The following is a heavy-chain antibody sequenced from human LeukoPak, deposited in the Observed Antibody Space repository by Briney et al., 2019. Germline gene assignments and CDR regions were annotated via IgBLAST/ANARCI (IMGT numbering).Heavy chain of an antibody. CDR1: GGSFSGYY. J-gene: IGHJ4*02. D-gene: IGHD1-26*01. CDR3: AHTNSGSYYALDY. V-gene: IGHV4-59*08. CDR2: IYYSGST. Sequence: PSETLSLTCAVYGGSFSGYYWSWIRQPPGKGLEWIGYIYYSGSTNYNPSLKSRVTISVDTSKNQFSLKLSSVTAADTAVYYCAHTNSGSYYALDYWGQGTLVTVSS.